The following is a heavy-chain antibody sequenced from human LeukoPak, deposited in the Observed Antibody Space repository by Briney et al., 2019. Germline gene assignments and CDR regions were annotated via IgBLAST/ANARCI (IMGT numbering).Heavy chain of an antibody. CDR3: ARDQGIFDY. CDR2: ISSSSKTI. V-gene: IGHV3-48*02. Sequence: RGAPGLSFEVSGFTFSSHSMNLGRPGPGEGLEWVSYISSSSKTIYYADSVKGRFTISRDNAKNSLYLQMNSLRDEDSAVYYCARDQGIFDYWGQGTLVTVSS. CDR1: GFTFSSHS. J-gene: IGHJ4*02.